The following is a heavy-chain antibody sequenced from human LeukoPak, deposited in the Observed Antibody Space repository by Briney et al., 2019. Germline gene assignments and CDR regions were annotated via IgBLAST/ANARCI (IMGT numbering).Heavy chain of an antibody. V-gene: IGHV1-8*01. CDR3: ARAYCSSTSCYVSWFDP. J-gene: IGHJ5*02. CDR1: DYNCASYD. D-gene: IGHD2-2*01. Sequence: TVKLSCNTSDYNCASYDINVVRRGTGQGNERMGWMNPNSGNTGYAQKFQGRVTMTRNASISTAYMELSSLRSEDTAVYYCARAYCSSTSCYVSWFDPWGQGTLVTVSS. CDR2: MNPNSGNT.